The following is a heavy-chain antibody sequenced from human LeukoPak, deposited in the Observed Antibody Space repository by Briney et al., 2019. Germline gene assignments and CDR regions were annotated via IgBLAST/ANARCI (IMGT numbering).Heavy chain of an antibody. J-gene: IGHJ4*02. CDR1: GFTFSNTW. D-gene: IGHD4-17*01. Sequence: PGGSLRLSCAATGFTFSNTWMNWVRQAPRKGLEWVGRIKRIIDGGTTDYAAPVKGRFNVSRDDSINTLYLQMSSLKTEDTAVYYCAAPGGSGDLRYWGQGTLVTVSS. CDR3: AAPGGSGDLRY. V-gene: IGHV3-15*01. CDR2: IKRIIDGGTT.